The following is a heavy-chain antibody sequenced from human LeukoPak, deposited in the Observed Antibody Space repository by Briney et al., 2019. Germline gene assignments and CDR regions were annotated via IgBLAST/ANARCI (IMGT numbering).Heavy chain of an antibody. J-gene: IGHJ4*02. Sequence: SETLSLTCAVYGGSFSGYYWSWIRQPPGKGLEWIGEINHSGSTNYNPSLKSRVTISVDTSKNQFSLKLSSVTAADTAVYYCARAGADCGGDCYPVPEFDYWGQGTLVTVSS. V-gene: IGHV4-34*01. CDR3: ARAGADCGGDCYPVPEFDY. CDR1: GGSFSGYY. D-gene: IGHD2-21*02. CDR2: INHSGST.